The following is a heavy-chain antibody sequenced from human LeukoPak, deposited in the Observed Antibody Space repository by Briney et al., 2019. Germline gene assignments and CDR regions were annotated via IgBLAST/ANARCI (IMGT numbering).Heavy chain of an antibody. CDR2: ISSSGSTI. J-gene: IGHJ4*02. CDR3: ARDPTQYLRYGYFDY. Sequence: GGSLRLSCAASGFTFSDYYMSWIRQAPGKGLEWVSYISSSGSTIYYADSVKGRFTISRDNVKNLLYLQMDSLRAEDTAVYYCARDPTQYLRYGYFDYWGQGTLVTVSS. D-gene: IGHD4-11*01. V-gene: IGHV3-11*04. CDR1: GFTFSDYY.